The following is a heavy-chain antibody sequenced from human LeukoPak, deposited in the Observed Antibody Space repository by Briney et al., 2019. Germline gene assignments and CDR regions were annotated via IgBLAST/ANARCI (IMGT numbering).Heavy chain of an antibody. CDR1: GHIFNNYA. J-gene: IGHJ3*02. V-gene: IGHV1-18*04. CDR3: ARTTVTTSDDAFDI. Sequence: GASVKVSCKSSGHIFNNYAINWVRQAPGQGLEWMGWISAYNGNTNYAQKLQGRVTMTTDTSTSTAYMELRSLRSDDTAVYYCARTTVTTSDDAFDIWGQGTMVTVSS. D-gene: IGHD4-17*01. CDR2: ISAYNGNT.